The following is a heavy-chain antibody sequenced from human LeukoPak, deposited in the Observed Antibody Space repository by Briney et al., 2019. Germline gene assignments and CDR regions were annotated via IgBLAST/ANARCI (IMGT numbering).Heavy chain of an antibody. Sequence: GGSLRLSCAASGFTFSNAWMSWVRQAPGKGLEWVGRIKSKTDGGTTDYAAPVKGRFTISRDDSKNTLYLQMNSLRAEDTAVYYCARAQYFQYSPLTGWFDPWGQGTLVTVSS. CDR1: GFTFSNAW. CDR3: ARAQYFQYSPLTGWFDP. J-gene: IGHJ5*02. CDR2: IKSKTDGGTT. V-gene: IGHV3-15*01. D-gene: IGHD6-6*01.